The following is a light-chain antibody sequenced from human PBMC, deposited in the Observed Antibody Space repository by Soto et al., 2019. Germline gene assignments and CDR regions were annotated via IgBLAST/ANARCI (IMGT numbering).Light chain of an antibody. V-gene: IGKV3-20*01. CDR3: QQYGSSPRA. Sequence: EIMLTQSPGSLSLSQGERATLSCRATQSVSSNYLAWYQQQPGQAPRLLIYGASSRATGIPDRFSGSGSGTDFTLTISRLEPEDFAVYYCQQYGSSPRAFGQGTKVDIK. CDR1: QSVSSNY. CDR2: GAS. J-gene: IGKJ1*01.